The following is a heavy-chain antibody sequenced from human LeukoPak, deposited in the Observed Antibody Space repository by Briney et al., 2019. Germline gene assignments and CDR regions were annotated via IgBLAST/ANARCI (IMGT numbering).Heavy chain of an antibody. CDR2: VSGRGGST. CDR1: GFSFGSYA. Sequence: GGSLRLSCAASGFSFGSYAMSWVRLAPGKGLEWVSAVSGRGGSTYYADSVKGRFTISRDNSKNTLHLQMNSLRAEDTAVYYCAKDRGSGWPQFDYWGQGTLVTVSS. V-gene: IGHV3-23*01. J-gene: IGHJ4*02. CDR3: AKDRGSGWPQFDY. D-gene: IGHD6-19*01.